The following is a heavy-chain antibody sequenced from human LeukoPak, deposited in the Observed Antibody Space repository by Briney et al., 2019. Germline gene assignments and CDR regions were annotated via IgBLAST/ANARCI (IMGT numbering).Heavy chain of an antibody. CDR1: GLTVSSNH. CDR3: ASPATRYFDWLLSSPQYYGMDV. V-gene: IGHV3-66*01. Sequence: GGSLRLSCAASGLTVSSNHMSWVRQAPGKGLEWVSVIYSGGSTYYADSVKGRFTISRDNSKNTLYLQMNSLRAEDTAVYYCASPATRYFDWLLSSPQYYGMDVWGQGTTVTVSS. CDR2: IYSGGST. J-gene: IGHJ6*02. D-gene: IGHD3-9*01.